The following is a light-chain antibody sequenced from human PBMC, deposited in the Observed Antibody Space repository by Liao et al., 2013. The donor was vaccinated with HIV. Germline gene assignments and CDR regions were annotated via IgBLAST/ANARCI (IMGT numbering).Light chain of an antibody. CDR2: QDD. Sequence: SYDLTQPPSVSVSPGQTANITCSGDYLGDKYASWYQQKPGQSPVLVLYQDDKRPSGIPDRFAGSISGNTATLTISGTQTIDEADYYCQTWDSNTFVFGSGTKVTVL. CDR1: YLGDKY. J-gene: IGLJ1*01. V-gene: IGLV3-1*01. CDR3: QTWDSNTFV.